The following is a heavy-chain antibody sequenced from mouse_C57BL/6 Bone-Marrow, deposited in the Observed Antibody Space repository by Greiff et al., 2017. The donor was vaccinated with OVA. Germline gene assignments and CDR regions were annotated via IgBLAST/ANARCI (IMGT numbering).Heavy chain of an antibody. CDR3: ASIPSYDYDWFAY. J-gene: IGHJ3*01. CDR1: GYSITSGYY. D-gene: IGHD2-4*01. CDR2: ISYDGSN. Sequence: EVKLMESGPGLVKPSQSLSLTCSVTGYSITSGYYWNWIRQLPGNKLEWMGFISYDGSNKYTPSLKNRITITRDTSKNQFFLKLNSVTTEDTATYYCASIPSYDYDWFAYWGQGTLVTVSA. V-gene: IGHV3-6*01.